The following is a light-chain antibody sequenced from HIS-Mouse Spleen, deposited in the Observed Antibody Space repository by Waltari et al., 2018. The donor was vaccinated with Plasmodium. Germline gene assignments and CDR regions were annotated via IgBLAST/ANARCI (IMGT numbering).Light chain of an antibody. J-gene: IGKJ2*01. V-gene: IGKV3D-7*01. Sequence: EIVMTQSPSTVSLSPRERSTLSCRAIQSDSSSYLSWYQQKPGQAPRLLIYGASTSATGIPARFSGSGSGTDFTLTISSLQPEDFAVYYCQQDYNLPYTFGQGTKLEIK. CDR3: QQDYNLPYT. CDR1: QSDSSSY. CDR2: GAS.